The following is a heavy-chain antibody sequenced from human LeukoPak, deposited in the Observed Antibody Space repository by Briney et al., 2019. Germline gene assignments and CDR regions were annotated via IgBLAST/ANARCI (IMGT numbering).Heavy chain of an antibody. CDR3: AKDLWDYYGSGSYNGGNDY. J-gene: IGHJ4*02. CDR2: IKQDGSEE. Sequence: GGSLRLSCAASGFTFSSNWMSWVRQAPGKGLEWVANIKQDGSEEYYVDSVKGRFTISRDNAKNSLYLQMNSLRAEDTAVYYCAKDLWDYYGSGSYNGGNDYWGQGALVTVSS. CDR1: GFTFSSNW. D-gene: IGHD3-10*01. V-gene: IGHV3-7*05.